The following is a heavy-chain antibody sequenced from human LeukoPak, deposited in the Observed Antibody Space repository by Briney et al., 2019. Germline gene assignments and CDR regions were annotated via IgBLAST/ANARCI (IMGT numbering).Heavy chain of an antibody. CDR2: MNPNSGNT. CDR1: GYTFTSYG. V-gene: IGHV1-8*02. CDR3: ARERRSGSPMDV. Sequence: ASVKASCKASGYTFTSYGISWVRRAPGQGLEWMGWMNPNSGNTGYAQKFQGRVTMTRNTSISTAYMELSSLRSEDTAVYYCARERRSGSPMDVWGKGTTVTVSS. D-gene: IGHD3-10*01. J-gene: IGHJ6*04.